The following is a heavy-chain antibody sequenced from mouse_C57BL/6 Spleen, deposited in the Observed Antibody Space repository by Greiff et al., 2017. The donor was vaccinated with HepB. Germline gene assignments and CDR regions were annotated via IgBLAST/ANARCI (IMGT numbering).Heavy chain of an antibody. J-gene: IGHJ1*03. D-gene: IGHD1-1*01. Sequence: QVQLQQPGAELVKPGASVKLSCKASGYTFTSYWMQWVKQRPGQGLEWIGEIDPSDSYTNYNQKFKGKATLTVDTSSSTAYMQLSSLTSEDSAVYYCARGVLRWYFDVWGTRTTVTVSS. CDR3: ARGVLRWYFDV. CDR1: GYTFTSYW. V-gene: IGHV1-50*01. CDR2: IDPSDSYT.